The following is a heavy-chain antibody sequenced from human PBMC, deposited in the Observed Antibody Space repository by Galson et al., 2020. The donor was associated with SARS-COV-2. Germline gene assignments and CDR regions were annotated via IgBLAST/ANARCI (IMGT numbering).Heavy chain of an antibody. CDR1: AFPFSTHS. Sequence: NSGGSLRLSCAASAFPFSTHSMNWVRLAPGKGLEWVSSISTSSSYTYYVDSVKGRFSISRDNPRNSLYLQMNSLRAEDTAVYYCARDEGIRGYNYGRLYYGMDVWGQGTTVTVSS. CDR2: ISTSSSYT. D-gene: IGHD5-18*01. V-gene: IGHV3-21*01. CDR3: ARDEGIRGYNYGRLYYGMDV. J-gene: IGHJ6*02.